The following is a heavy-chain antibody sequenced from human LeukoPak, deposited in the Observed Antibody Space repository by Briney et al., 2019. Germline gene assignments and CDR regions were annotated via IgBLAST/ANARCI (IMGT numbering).Heavy chain of an antibody. D-gene: IGHD4-17*01. J-gene: IGHJ4*02. CDR1: GFTFSSYE. Sequence: GGSLRLSCAASGFTFSSYEMNWVRQAPGKGLEWVSYISSSGSTIYYADSVKGRFTISRHNARNSLYLQVNSLRAEDTAVYYCAKAHHGDYFFYFDYWGQGTLVTVSS. V-gene: IGHV3-48*03. CDR3: AKAHHGDYFFYFDY. CDR2: ISSSGSTI.